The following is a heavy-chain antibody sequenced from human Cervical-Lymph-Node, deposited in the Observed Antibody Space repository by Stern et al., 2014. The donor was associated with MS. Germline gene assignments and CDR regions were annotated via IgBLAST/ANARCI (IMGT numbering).Heavy chain of an antibody. CDR2: INPNSGGT. J-gene: IGHJ5*02. V-gene: IGHV1-2*06. CDR1: GYTFTGYY. CDR3: ARGAIVVVPAAIDWFDP. D-gene: IGHD2-2*01. Sequence: QVQLVQSGAEVTKPGASVKVSCKASGYTFTGYYMHWVRQAPGQGLAWMGRINPNSGGTIYAQKFQGRVTMTRDTSISTAYMELSRLRSDDTAVYYCARGAIVVVPAAIDWFDPWGQGTLVTVSS.